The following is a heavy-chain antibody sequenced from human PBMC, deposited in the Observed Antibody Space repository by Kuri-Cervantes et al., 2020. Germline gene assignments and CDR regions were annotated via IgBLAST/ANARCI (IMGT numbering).Heavy chain of an antibody. J-gene: IGHJ4*02. CDR2: IKQDGSEK. D-gene: IGHD3-3*01. Sequence: GESLKISCAASGFTFSSYWMSWVRQAPGKGLEWVANIKQDGSEKYYADSVKGRFTISRDNSKNTLYLQMNSLRAEDTAVYYCARGLGLRFLEWLGPFDYWGQGALVTVSS. CDR1: GFTFSSYW. V-gene: IGHV3-7*01. CDR3: ARGLGLRFLEWLGPFDY.